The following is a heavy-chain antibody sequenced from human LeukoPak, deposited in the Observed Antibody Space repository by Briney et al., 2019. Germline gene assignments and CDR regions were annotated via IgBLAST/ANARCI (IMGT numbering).Heavy chain of an antibody. V-gene: IGHV3-20*01. CDR3: ARSPSSSWYYFDY. D-gene: IGHD6-13*01. CDR2: INWNGGST. CDR1: GFTFDDYG. J-gene: IGHJ4*02. Sequence: PGGSLRLSCAASGFTFDDYGMSWVRQAPGKGLEWVSGINWNGGSTGYADSVKGRFTISRDNAKNSLYLQVNSLRAEDTALYHCARSPSSSWYYFDYWGQGTLVTVSS.